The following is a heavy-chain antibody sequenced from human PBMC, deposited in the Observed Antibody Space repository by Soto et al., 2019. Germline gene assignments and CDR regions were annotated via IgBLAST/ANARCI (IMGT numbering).Heavy chain of an antibody. J-gene: IGHJ4*02. CDR2: LSGSGTST. D-gene: IGHD6-19*01. V-gene: IGHV3-23*01. Sequence: GSLRLSCAASGFSFVNYAMNWVRQAPGKGLEWVSGLSGSGTSTYYADSVKGRFTISRDNSRDTLFLQMNSLTADDTAVYYCAKATTNGGWFNPFDSWGQGALVTVSS. CDR1: GFSFVNYA. CDR3: AKATTNGGWFNPFDS.